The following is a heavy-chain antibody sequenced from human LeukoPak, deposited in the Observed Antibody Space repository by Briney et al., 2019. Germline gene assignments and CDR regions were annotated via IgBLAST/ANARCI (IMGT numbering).Heavy chain of an antibody. CDR2: ISSSSTNM. Sequence: PGGSLRLSCAASGFTFSSYAMSWVRQAPGKGLEWVSSISSSSTNMYYADSVKGRFTISRDNAKNSLYLQMNSLRAEDTAVYFCARFETCSRASCDNTFDIWGQGTMVTVSS. J-gene: IGHJ3*02. CDR1: GFTFSSYA. D-gene: IGHD2-2*01. CDR3: ARFETCSRASCDNTFDI. V-gene: IGHV3-21*01.